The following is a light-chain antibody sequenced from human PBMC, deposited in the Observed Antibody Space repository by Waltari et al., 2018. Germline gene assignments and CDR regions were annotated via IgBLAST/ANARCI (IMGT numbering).Light chain of an antibody. CDR2: FDN. Sequence: QSVLTQPPSASGTPGQRVTMSCSGSSSNIGRNTVTWYQQLPGTAPKLLIYFDNPRPSGVPDRFSGSMSGTSASLAISGLQSEDEADYHCATWDDSLNAWVFGGGTKLTVL. V-gene: IGLV1-44*01. CDR3: ATWDDSLNAWV. CDR1: SSNIGRNT. J-gene: IGLJ3*02.